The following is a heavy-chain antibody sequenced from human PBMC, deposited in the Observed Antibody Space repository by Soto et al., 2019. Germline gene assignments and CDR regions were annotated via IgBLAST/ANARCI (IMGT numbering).Heavy chain of an antibody. Sequence: QVQLVQSGAEVKKPGASVKVSCKASGYTFTGYYMHWVRQAPGQGLEWMGWINPNSGGTNYAQKFQGGVTMTRDAAISTACMELSRLSSDDTAVYYCATQRSEWELSFDYWGQGTLVTVSS. J-gene: IGHJ4*02. CDR1: GYTFTGYY. CDR2: INPNSGGT. V-gene: IGHV1-2*02. D-gene: IGHD1-26*01. CDR3: ATQRSEWELSFDY.